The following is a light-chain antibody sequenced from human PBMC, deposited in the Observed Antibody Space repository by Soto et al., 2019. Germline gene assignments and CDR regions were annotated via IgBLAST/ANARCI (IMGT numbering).Light chain of an antibody. CDR2: EVR. CDR1: SSDVGYYKY. J-gene: IGLJ1*01. Sequence: QSALTQPASVSGSPGQSITISCTGTSSDVGYYKYVSWYQQHPGKAPKRMIFEVRDRPTGVSDRFSGSKSGNTASLTISGLQAEDEADYYCCSYTPTSDYVFGTGTKLTVL. V-gene: IGLV2-14*01. CDR3: CSYTPTSDYV.